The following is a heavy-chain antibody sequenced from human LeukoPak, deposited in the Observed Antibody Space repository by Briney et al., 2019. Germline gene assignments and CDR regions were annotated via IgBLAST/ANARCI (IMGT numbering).Heavy chain of an antibody. CDR2: IKSKTDGGTT. CDR1: GFTFIDYS. Sequence: PGGSLRLSCEASGFTFIDYSMNWVRQTPGKGLEWVGRIKSKTDGGTTDYAAPVKGRFSISRDDSKNMLYLQMDSLKTEDTAVYYCTSHSYSESSYWGQGTLVAVSS. CDR3: TSHSYSESSY. D-gene: IGHD3-22*01. J-gene: IGHJ4*02. V-gene: IGHV3-15*01.